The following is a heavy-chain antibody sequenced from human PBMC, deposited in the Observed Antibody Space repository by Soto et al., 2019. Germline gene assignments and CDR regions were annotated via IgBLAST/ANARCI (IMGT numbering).Heavy chain of an antibody. CDR1: GGSFSGYY. CDR3: ARGELRFLEWPQRGYYYYGMDV. CDR2: INHSGST. J-gene: IGHJ6*02. V-gene: IGHV4-34*01. Sequence: SETLSLTCAVYGGSFSGYYWSWIRQPPGKGLEWIGEINHSGSTNYNPSLKSRVTISVDTSKNQFSQKLSSVTAADTAVYYCARGELRFLEWPQRGYYYYGMDVWGQGTTVTVSS. D-gene: IGHD3-3*01.